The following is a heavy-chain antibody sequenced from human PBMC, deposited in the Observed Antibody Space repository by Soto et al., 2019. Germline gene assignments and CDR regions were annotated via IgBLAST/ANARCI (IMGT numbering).Heavy chain of an antibody. CDR2: IADDGSNE. Sequence: QVQLVESGGGVVQPGRSLRLSCAASGFTFSTYTMHWVRQAPGKGLEWVAIIADDGSNEHYAESVKGRFTISRDNSKNTLSLQMSSVRGEDTAVYYCARDSSHGGWYTHFDYWGQGTLVTVSS. J-gene: IGHJ4*02. V-gene: IGHV3-30-3*01. CDR1: GFTFSTYT. CDR3: ARDSSHGGWYTHFDY. D-gene: IGHD6-19*01.